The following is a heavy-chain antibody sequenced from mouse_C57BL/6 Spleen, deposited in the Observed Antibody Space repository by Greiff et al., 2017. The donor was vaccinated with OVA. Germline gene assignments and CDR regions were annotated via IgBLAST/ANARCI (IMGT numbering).Heavy chain of an antibody. CDR1: GYAFSSYW. V-gene: IGHV1-80*01. J-gene: IGHJ1*03. Sequence: QVQLKQSGAELVKPGASVKISCKASGYAFSSYWMNWVKQRPGKGLEWIGQIYPGDGDTNYNGKFKGKATLTADKSSSTAYMQLSSLTSEDSAVYCCARYPYYYGSSYWYFDVWGTGTTVTVSS. D-gene: IGHD1-1*01. CDR3: ARYPYYYGSSYWYFDV. CDR2: IYPGDGDT.